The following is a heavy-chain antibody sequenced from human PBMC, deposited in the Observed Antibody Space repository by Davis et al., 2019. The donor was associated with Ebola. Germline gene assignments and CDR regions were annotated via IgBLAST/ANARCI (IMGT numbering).Heavy chain of an antibody. CDR2: IIPILGIA. J-gene: IGHJ4*02. CDR3: ARDTLYSSSCDY. Sequence: KVSCKASGYTFTSYAISWVRQAPGQGLEWMGRIIPILGIANYAQKFQGRVTITADKSTSTAYMELSSLRSEDTAVYYCARDTLYSSSCDYWGQGTLVTVSS. CDR1: GYTFTSYA. V-gene: IGHV1-69*04. D-gene: IGHD6-13*01.